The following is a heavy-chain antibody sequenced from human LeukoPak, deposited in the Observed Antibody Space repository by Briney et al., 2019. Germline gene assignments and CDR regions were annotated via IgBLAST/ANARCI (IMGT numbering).Heavy chain of an antibody. V-gene: IGHV5-51*01. Sequence: GESLKISCQGSGYSFTTYWIGWVRQMPGKGLECMVIIYPCDSDTRYSPSFQGQVTISADKSINTAYLQWSSLKASDTAMYYCARLGTYWSNYYFEYWGQGTLVTVSS. CDR1: GYSFTTYW. D-gene: IGHD3-10*01. CDR2: IYPCDSDT. CDR3: ARLGTYWSNYYFEY. J-gene: IGHJ4*02.